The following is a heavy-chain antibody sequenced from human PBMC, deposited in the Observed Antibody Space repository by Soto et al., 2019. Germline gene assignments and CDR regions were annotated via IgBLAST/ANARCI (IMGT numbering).Heavy chain of an antibody. V-gene: IGHV4-59*12. D-gene: IGHD3-10*01. CDR3: AREGDYYGSGSYPRMDV. CDR2: IYYSGST. J-gene: IGHJ6*02. CDR1: GGSISSYY. Sequence: SETLSLTCTVSGGSISSYYWSWIRQPPGKGLEWIGYIYYSGSTNYNPSLKSRVTISVDTSKNQFSLKLSSVTAADTAVYYCAREGDYYGSGSYPRMDVWGQGTTVTVSS.